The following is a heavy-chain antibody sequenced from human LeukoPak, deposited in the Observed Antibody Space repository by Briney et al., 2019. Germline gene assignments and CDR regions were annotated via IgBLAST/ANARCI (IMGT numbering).Heavy chain of an antibody. CDR1: GGSINNYY. J-gene: IGHJ4*02. D-gene: IGHD5-18*01. Sequence: SETLSLTCAISGGSINNYYWSWIRQPPGKGLECIGYIYYSGTTNYSPSLNSRVNISLHTAKNQFSLRLSSVTAADTAVYYCARQTAKNVDTARFDSSGQGTLVTVSS. V-gene: IGHV4-59*08. CDR3: ARQTAKNVDTARFDS. CDR2: IYYSGTT.